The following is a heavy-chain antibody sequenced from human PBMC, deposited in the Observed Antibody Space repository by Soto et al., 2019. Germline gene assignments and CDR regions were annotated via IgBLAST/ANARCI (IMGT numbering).Heavy chain of an antibody. D-gene: IGHD5-18*01. CDR2: IWYDGSNK. CDR3: ARDLQLWGVYYYYGMDV. Sequence: PGGSLRLSCAASGFTFSSYGMHWVRQAPGKGLEWVAVIWYDGSNKYYADSVKGRFTISRDNSKNTLYLQMNSLRAEDTAVYYCARDLQLWGVYYYYGMDVWGQGTTVTVSS. CDR1: GFTFSSYG. J-gene: IGHJ6*02. V-gene: IGHV3-33*01.